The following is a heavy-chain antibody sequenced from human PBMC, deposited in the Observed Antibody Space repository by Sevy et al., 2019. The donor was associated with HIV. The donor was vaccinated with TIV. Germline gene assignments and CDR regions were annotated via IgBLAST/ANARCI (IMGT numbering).Heavy chain of an antibody. CDR2: INHSGST. D-gene: IGHD5-18*01. J-gene: IGHJ3*02. Sequence: SETLSLTCAVYGGSFNNYYWIWIRQVPEKGLEWIGEINHSGSTNYNPSLMSRVTISIDTSKNQFSLNLSSMTAADTAVYFCTGGRGGYSFAFDMWGQGTVVTVSS. CDR1: GGSFNNYY. V-gene: IGHV4-34*01. CDR3: TGGRGGYSFAFDM.